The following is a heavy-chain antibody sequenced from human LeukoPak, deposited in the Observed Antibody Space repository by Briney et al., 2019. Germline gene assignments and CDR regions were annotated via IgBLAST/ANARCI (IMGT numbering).Heavy chain of an antibody. Sequence: PGRSLRLSCAASGFTFSSYGMHWVRQAPGKGLEWVAVIWYDGSNKYYADSVMGRFTISRDNSKNTLYLQMNSLRAEDTAVYYCARGYCSGGSCDYFDYWGQGTLVTVSS. J-gene: IGHJ4*02. V-gene: IGHV3-33*01. CDR2: IWYDGSNK. D-gene: IGHD2-15*01. CDR1: GFTFSSYG. CDR3: ARGYCSGGSCDYFDY.